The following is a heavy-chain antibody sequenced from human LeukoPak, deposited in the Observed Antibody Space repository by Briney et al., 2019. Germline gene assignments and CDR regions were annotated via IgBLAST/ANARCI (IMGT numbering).Heavy chain of an antibody. CDR2: FSDSGSST. Sequence: GGSPRLSCAAAGFTFSSCGMSRVRQAPGKGLEWVSPFSDSGSSTYYADSVKGRFTISRDNSKNTLYLQINRLKYCAKGGADSSKGITMSRGTRRYYYDMDVWGKRATVT. CDR1: GFTFSSCG. D-gene: IGHD3-10*01. V-gene: IGHV3-23*01. CDR3: SKGITMSRGTRRYYYDMDV. J-gene: IGHJ6*03.